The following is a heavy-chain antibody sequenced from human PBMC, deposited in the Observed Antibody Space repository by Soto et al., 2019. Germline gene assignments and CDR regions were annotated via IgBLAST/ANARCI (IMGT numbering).Heavy chain of an antibody. CDR1: VGSGSGYY. CDR2: INHSGST. D-gene: IGHD5-12*01. CDR3: ARGPGVASNY. J-gene: IGHJ4*02. V-gene: IGHV4-34*01. Sequence: ESLSLGGAVLVGSGSGYYWSWIRQPPGKGLEWIGEINHSGSTNYNPSLKSRVTISVDTSKNQFSLKLSSVTAADTAVYYCARGPGVASNYWGQGTLVTVSS.